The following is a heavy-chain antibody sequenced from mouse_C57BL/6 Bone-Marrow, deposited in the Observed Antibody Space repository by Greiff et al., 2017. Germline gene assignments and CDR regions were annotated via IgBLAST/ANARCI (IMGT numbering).Heavy chain of an antibody. V-gene: IGHV1-55*01. CDR3: ARFLRPRYAMDY. CDR2: IYPGSGST. CDR1: GYTFTSYW. Sequence: VQLQQPGAELVKPGASVKMSCKASGYTFTSYWITWVKQRPGQGLEWIGDIYPGSGSTNYNEKFKSKATLTVDTSSSTAYMQLSSLTSEDSAVYYCARFLRPRYAMDYWGQGTAVTVSS. D-gene: IGHD1-1*01. J-gene: IGHJ4*01.